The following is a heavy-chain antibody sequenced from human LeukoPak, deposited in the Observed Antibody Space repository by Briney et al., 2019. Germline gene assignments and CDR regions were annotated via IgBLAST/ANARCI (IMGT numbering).Heavy chain of an antibody. D-gene: IGHD3-22*01. CDR3: ARGEYYSDTSSYFDY. Sequence: PGRSLRLSCAASGFTFSSYGMNWVRQAPGKGLEWVAVISYDGSNKYYADSVKGRFTISRDNSKNTLFVQMSSLRAEDTAVYYCARGEYYSDTSSYFDYWGQGTLVTVCS. CDR1: GFTFSSYG. J-gene: IGHJ4*02. V-gene: IGHV3-30*03. CDR2: ISYDGSNK.